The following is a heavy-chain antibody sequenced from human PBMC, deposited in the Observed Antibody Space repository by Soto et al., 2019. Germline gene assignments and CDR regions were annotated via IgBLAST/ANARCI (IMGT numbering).Heavy chain of an antibody. D-gene: IGHD3-22*01. CDR2: INHSGST. CDR1: GGSFSEYY. V-gene: IGHV4-34*01. Sequence: NPSETLSLTCAVYGGSFSEYYWSWIRQPPGRGLEWIGEINHSGSTKYNPSLKSRVSMSVDTSKNQFSLRLSSVTAADTAVYYCASDSSAHYDNPWGQGALVTVSS. J-gene: IGHJ5*02. CDR3: ASDSSAHYDNP.